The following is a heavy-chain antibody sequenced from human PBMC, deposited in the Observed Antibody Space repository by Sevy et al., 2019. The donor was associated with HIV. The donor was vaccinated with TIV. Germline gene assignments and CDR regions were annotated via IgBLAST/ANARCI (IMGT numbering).Heavy chain of an antibody. CDR1: GFTFSSYD. CDR3: AKGRGYSGYGTFDY. J-gene: IGHJ4*02. CDR2: ISGSGGST. V-gene: IGHV3-23*01. Sequence: GGSLRLSCAASGFTFSSYDMSWVRQAPGKGLEWVSAISGSGGSTYYADSVKGRFTISRDNSKNTLYLQMNSLRAEDTAVYYCAKGRGYSGYGTFDYWGQGTLVTVSS. D-gene: IGHD5-12*01.